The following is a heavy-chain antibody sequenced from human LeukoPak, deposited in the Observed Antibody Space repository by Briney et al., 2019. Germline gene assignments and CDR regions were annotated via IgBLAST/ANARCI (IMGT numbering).Heavy chain of an antibody. J-gene: IGHJ4*02. Sequence: GGSLRLSCAASGFTFNKAWMNWVRQAPGKGLEWVANIKQDGSEKYYVDSVKGRFTISRDNAKNSLYLQMNSLRAEDTAVYYCASTIGDGYNVMDYWGQGTLVTVSS. CDR1: GFTFNKAW. CDR2: IKQDGSEK. CDR3: ASTIGDGYNVMDY. V-gene: IGHV3-7*01. D-gene: IGHD5-24*01.